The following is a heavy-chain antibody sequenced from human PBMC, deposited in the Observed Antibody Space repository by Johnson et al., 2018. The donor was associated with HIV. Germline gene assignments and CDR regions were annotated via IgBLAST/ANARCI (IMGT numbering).Heavy chain of an antibody. J-gene: IGHJ3*01. CDR1: GFTFSSYA. D-gene: IGHD3-22*01. CDR3: AKDLYYDSSGYYFLTGGDAFDL. V-gene: IGHV3-30*02. Sequence: QVQLVESGGGLVQPGGSLKLSCAASGFTFSSYAMHWVRQAPGKGLEWVAVIRYDGSNKYYADSVQGRFTISRDNSKNTLYLQMNSLRAEDTAVYYCAKDLYYDSSGYYFLTGGDAFDLWGQGTTVTVSS. CDR2: IRYDGSNK.